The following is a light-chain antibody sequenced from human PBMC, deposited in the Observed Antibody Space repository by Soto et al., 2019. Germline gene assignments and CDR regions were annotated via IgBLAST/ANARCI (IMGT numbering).Light chain of an antibody. V-gene: IGKV4-1*01. CDR1: QSVLYSSNSKNY. Sequence: DIVXTXXXXXXXVSLGERATISCKSSQSVLYSSNSKNYLAWYQQKPGQPPNLLIYWASVRESGVPDRFSGSGSGTDFTLTISSLQAEDGAVYYCQQYYSTPLSFGGGTKVEI. J-gene: IGKJ4*01. CDR2: WAS. CDR3: QQYYSTPLS.